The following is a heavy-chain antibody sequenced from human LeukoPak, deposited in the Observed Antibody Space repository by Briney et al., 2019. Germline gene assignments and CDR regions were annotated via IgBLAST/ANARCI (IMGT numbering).Heavy chain of an antibody. CDR3: AGPWGGAFDI. J-gene: IGHJ3*02. D-gene: IGHD2-15*01. Sequence: SETLSLTCTVSGVSISSGDYYWSWLRQPPGKGLEWIGYIFYSGSTYYNPSLKSRVTISVDTSKNQFSLKLSSVTAADTAVYYCAGPWGGAFDIWGQGTMVTVSS. CDR2: IFYSGST. CDR1: GVSISSGDYY. V-gene: IGHV4-30-4*01.